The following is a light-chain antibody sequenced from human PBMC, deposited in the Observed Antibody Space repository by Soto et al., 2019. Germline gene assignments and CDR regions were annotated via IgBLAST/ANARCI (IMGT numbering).Light chain of an antibody. Sequence: EIAMTQSPATLSVSPGERATLSCRASQSVNSNLAWYQQKPGQAPRLLIYGASTRATGIPARFSGSGSGTEFTVTISSLQSEAFAVYYCQQYNNWPLTFGGGTKVEIK. CDR2: GAS. CDR1: QSVNSN. CDR3: QQYNNWPLT. J-gene: IGKJ4*01. V-gene: IGKV3-15*01.